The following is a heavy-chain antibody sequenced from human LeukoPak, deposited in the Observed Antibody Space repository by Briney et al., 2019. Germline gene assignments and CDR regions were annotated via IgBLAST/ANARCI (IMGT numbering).Heavy chain of an antibody. V-gene: IGHV3-7*01. J-gene: IGHJ6*04. CDR2: IKQDGSEK. CDR1: GFTFSSYE. Sequence: PGGSLRLSCAASGFTFSSYEMNWVRQAPGKGLEWVANIKQDGSEKYYVDSVKGRFTISRDNAKNSLYLQMNSLRAEDTAVYYCAELGITKIGGVWGKGTTVTISS. D-gene: IGHD3-10*02. CDR3: AELGITKIGGV.